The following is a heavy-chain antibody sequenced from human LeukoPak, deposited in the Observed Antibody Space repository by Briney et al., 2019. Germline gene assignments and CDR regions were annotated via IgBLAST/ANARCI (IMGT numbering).Heavy chain of an antibody. Sequence: NASETLSLTCTVSGGSISSYYWSWIRQPPGKGLEWIGSITYSGTTHYNPSLKSRVTMSVDTSKNQFSLKLSSVTAADTAVYYCARGIVGAELSWFDPWGQGTLVTVSS. V-gene: IGHV4-59*12. CDR1: GGSISSYY. D-gene: IGHD1-26*01. CDR2: ITYSGTT. CDR3: ARGIVGAELSWFDP. J-gene: IGHJ5*02.